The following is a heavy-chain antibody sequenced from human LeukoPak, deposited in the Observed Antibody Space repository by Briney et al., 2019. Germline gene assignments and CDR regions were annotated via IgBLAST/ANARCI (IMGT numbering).Heavy chain of an antibody. J-gene: IGHJ4*02. Sequence: SETLSLTCTVSGASISSSSYYWGWIRQPPGKGLEWIGSIYYSGSTYYNPSLKSRVTISVDTSKNQFSLKLSSVTAADTAVYYCARRVWSVGATTKRLFDYWGQGTLVTVSS. V-gene: IGHV4-39*01. CDR3: ARRVWSVGATTKRLFDY. CDR2: IYYSGST. D-gene: IGHD1-26*01. CDR1: GASISSSSYY.